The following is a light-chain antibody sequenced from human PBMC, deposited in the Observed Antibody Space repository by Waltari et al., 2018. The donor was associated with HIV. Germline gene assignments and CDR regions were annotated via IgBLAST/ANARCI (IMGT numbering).Light chain of an antibody. J-gene: IGLJ2*01. V-gene: IGLV3-21*02. Sequence: YELTQPPSVSVAPGQTATITCGGDNIGYRSVHWYQQKAGQAPVLVFYDDTDRPSGIPERFSGSKSGNTATLTISRVEAGDEADYYCQVWSSNSAYVVFGGRTKLTVL. CDR1: NIGYRS. CDR2: DDT. CDR3: QVWSSNSAYVV.